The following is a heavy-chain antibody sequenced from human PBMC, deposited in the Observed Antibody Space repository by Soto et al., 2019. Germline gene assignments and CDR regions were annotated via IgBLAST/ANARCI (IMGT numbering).Heavy chain of an antibody. CDR2: IIPIFGTA. CDR1: GGTFSSYA. CDR3: ARESLYHYCSSTSCYTGYFDY. V-gene: IGHV1-69*13. D-gene: IGHD2-2*02. Sequence: SVKVSCKASGGTFSSYAISWVRQAPGQGLEWMGGIIPIFGTANYAQKFQGRVTITADEYTSTAYMELSSLRSEDTAVYYCARESLYHYCSSTSCYTGYFDYWGQGTLVTVSS. J-gene: IGHJ4*02.